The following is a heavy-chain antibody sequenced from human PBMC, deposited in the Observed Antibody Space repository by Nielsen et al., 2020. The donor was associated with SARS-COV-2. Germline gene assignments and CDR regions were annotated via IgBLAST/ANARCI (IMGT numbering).Heavy chain of an antibody. V-gene: IGHV4-59*08. J-gene: IGHJ4*02. Sequence: SETLSLTCTVSGGSISSYYWSWIRQPPGKGLEWIGYMYYSGSTNYNPSLKSRVTISVDTSKNQFSLKLSSVTAADTAVYYCARPRWLRGHFDYWGQGTLVTVSS. CDR3: ARPRWLRGHFDY. CDR2: MYYSGST. CDR1: GGSISSYY. D-gene: IGHD5-24*01.